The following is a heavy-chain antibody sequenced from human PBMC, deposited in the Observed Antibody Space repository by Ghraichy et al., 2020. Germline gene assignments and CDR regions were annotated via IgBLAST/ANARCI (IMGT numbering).Heavy chain of an antibody. CDR2: IGNAGGST. D-gene: IGHD6-13*01. V-gene: IGHV3-23*01. CDR1: GFTFNSYA. Sequence: GGSLRLSCAASGFTFNSYAMSWVRQAPGRGLEWVSAIGNAGGSTYYADSVKGRFTISRDNSKNTLYLQMNSLRVEDTAVYYCAKPPYSNSWYAWGQGTLVTVSS. J-gene: IGHJ5*02. CDR3: AKPPYSNSWYA.